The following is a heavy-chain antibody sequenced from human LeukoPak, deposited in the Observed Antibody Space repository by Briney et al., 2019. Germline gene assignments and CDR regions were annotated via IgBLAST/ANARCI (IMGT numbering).Heavy chain of an antibody. J-gene: IGHJ4*02. V-gene: IGHV1-2*02. CDR2: INPPDGGT. CDR3: GRESGSVDF. D-gene: IGHD1-14*01. Sequence: ASVKVSCKASGYTFTARFLHWVRQAPGQRLEWLGLINPPDGGTLYAQKFQGRVTMTTDTSTTTAYMELRGLASDDTALYYCGRESGSVDFWGQGTLVTVAS. CDR1: GYTFTARF.